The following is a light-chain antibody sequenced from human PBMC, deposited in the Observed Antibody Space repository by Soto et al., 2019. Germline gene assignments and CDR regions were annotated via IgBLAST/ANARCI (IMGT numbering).Light chain of an antibody. J-gene: IGKJ1*01. Sequence: EVVMTQSPATLSVSPGERATLSCRASQSVNANLAWYQQKPGQAPRLLIHGASNRSTGIPARFSGSGFGTEFILTIRSLQSEDVAVYYCQQYNTWLWTFGQGTKVEI. CDR3: QQYNTWLWT. CDR1: QSVNAN. CDR2: GAS. V-gene: IGKV3-15*01.